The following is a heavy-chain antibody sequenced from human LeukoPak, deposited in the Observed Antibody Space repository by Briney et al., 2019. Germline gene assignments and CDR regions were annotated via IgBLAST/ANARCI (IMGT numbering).Heavy chain of an antibody. CDR2: ISGGDTST. D-gene: IGHD4-23*01. CDR1: RFIFSSYA. V-gene: IGHV3-23*01. J-gene: IGHJ4*02. CDR3: AKNLNGGNTHSDY. Sequence: GGSLRLSCAASRFIFSSYAMNWVRQAPGKGLEWVSTISGGDTSTFYADSVKGRITISRDNSKNTLYLQMNNLRAEDTAVYYCAKNLNGGNTHSDYWGQGTLVTVSS.